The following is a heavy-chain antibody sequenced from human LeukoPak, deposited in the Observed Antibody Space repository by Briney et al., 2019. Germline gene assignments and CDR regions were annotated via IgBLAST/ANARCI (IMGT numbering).Heavy chain of an antibody. Sequence: SETLSLTCAVYGGSFSDYFWGWIRQPPGKGLEWIGEINHSGRTYYNPSLKSRVTISVDTSKNQFSLNLSSVTAADTAVYYCARDVVVVPAAIHYGMDVWGQGTTVTVSS. D-gene: IGHD2-2*01. J-gene: IGHJ6*02. V-gene: IGHV4-34*01. CDR1: GGSFSDYF. CDR3: ARDVVVVPAAIHYGMDV. CDR2: INHSGRT.